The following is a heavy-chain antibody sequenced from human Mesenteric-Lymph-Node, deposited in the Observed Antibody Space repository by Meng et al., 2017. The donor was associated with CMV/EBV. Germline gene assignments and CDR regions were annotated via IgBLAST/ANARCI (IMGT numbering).Heavy chain of an antibody. CDR1: GGSISSSDYY. CDR2: IYYSGST. J-gene: IGHJ5*02. D-gene: IGHD6-13*01. V-gene: IGHV4-39*01. Sequence: GSLRLSCSVSGGSISSSDYYWGWIRQPPGKGPEWIVSIYYSGSTYYNPSLKSRVPISVDTYKNQFSLKMSSVTAADTAIYYCAGESQQLVAWWFDPWGQGILVTVSS. CDR3: AGESQQLVAWWFDP.